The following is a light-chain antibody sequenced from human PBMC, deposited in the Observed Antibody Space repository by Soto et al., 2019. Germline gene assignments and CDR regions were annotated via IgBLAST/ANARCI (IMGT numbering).Light chain of an antibody. Sequence: DIVMTQSPLSLPVTPGEPASISCRSSQSLLYSNGYNYLDWYLQKPGQSPQLLIYLGSNRASGAPDRFSGSGSGTDFTLKISRVEAEDVGVYYCMQALQLRTFGQGTKVDIK. CDR3: MQALQLRT. CDR2: LGS. CDR1: QSLLYSNGYNY. J-gene: IGKJ1*01. V-gene: IGKV2-28*01.